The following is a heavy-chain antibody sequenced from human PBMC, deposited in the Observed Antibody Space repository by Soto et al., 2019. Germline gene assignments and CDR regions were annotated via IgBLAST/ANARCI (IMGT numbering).Heavy chain of an antibody. D-gene: IGHD2-15*01. J-gene: IGHJ4*02. CDR2: IYWDDDK. CDR3: AHSPHSDGYCSGGSCYRRDYFDY. V-gene: IGHV2-5*02. Sequence: SGPTLVKPTQTLTLTCTFSGFSLSTSGVGVGWIRQPPGKALEWLALIYWDDDKRYSPSLKSRLTITKDTSKNQVVLTMTNMDPVDTATYYCAHSPHSDGYCSGGSCYRRDYFDYWGQGTLVTVSS. CDR1: GFSLSTSGVG.